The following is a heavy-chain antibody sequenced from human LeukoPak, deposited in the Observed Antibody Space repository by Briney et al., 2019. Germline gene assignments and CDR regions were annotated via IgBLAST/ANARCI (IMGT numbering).Heavy chain of an antibody. CDR3: GKHGWEWEPLG. D-gene: IGHD1-26*01. Sequence: PGGSLRLSCAASGFTFGSFAMSRVRQAPGKGLEWVSTISDSGGSTYYADSVKGRFTISRDNSKNTLYLQMNSLRAEDTAVYYCGKHGWEWEPLGWGQGTLVTVSS. V-gene: IGHV3-23*01. CDR2: ISDSGGST. CDR1: GFTFGSFA. J-gene: IGHJ4*02.